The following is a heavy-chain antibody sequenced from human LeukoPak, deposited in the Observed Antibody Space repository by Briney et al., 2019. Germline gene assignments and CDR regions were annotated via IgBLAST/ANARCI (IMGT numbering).Heavy chain of an antibody. CDR3: AKAGGYYPLRYFDY. CDR2: ISSSSSYI. Sequence: GGSLRLSCAASGFTFSSYSMNWVRQAPGKGLEWVSSISSSSSYIYYADSVKGRFTISRDNAKNSLYLQMNSLRAEDTAVYYCAKAGGYYPLRYFDYWGQGTLVTVSS. D-gene: IGHD3-3*01. J-gene: IGHJ4*02. CDR1: GFTFSSYS. V-gene: IGHV3-21*04.